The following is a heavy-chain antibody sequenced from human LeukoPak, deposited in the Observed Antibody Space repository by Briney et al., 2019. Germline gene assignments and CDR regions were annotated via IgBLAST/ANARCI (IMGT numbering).Heavy chain of an antibody. Sequence: INPSGGSTSYAQKFQGRVTMTRDTSTSTVYMELSSLRSEDTAVYYCARDLSSGSPPSWFDPWGQGTLVTVSS. J-gene: IGHJ5*02. V-gene: IGHV1-46*01. CDR3: ARDLSSGSPPSWFDP. D-gene: IGHD1-26*01. CDR2: INPSGGST.